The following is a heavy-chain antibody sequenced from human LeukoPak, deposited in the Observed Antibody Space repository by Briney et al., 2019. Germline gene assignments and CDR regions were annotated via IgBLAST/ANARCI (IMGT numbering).Heavy chain of an antibody. CDR2: INHSGST. J-gene: IGHJ1*01. V-gene: IGHV4-39*07. CDR1: GGSISSSSYY. D-gene: IGHD5-12*01. CDR3: AREAIVATIRYFQH. Sequence: SETPSLTCSVSGGSISSSSYYWVWIRQPPWKGLEWIGEINHSGSTNYNPSLKSRVTISVDTSKNQFSLKLSSVTAADTAVYYCAREAIVATIRYFQHWGQGTLVTVSS.